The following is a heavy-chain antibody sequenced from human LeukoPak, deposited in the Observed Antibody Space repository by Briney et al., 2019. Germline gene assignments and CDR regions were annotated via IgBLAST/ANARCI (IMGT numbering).Heavy chain of an antibody. CDR3: TRVGYIDEGIDY. J-gene: IGHJ4*02. V-gene: IGHV3-7*04. Sequence: GGSLRLSCVASGFPFSSYWMTWVRQAPGKGLEWVADIKQDGSKKSYVDSVKGRFTISRDNAKNSLYLQMNSLRAEDTAIYYCTRVGYIDEGIDYWGQGALVTVSS. CDR2: IKQDGSKK. CDR1: GFPFSSYW. D-gene: IGHD5-24*01.